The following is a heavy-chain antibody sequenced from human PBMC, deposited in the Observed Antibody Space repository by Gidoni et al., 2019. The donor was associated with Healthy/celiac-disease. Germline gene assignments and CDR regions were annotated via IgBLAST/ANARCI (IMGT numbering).Heavy chain of an antibody. CDR3: ARDRKRGTGYSSSQGFDP. D-gene: IGHD6-13*01. Sequence: VVKPGRSLRLSCAPSGFTFSSYGMQWVRQAPGKGLAWVAVIWYDVSNKYYADSVKGRFTISRDNSKNTLYLQMNSLRAEDTAVYYCARDRKRGTGYSSSQGFDPWGQGTLVTVSS. CDR1: GFTFSSYG. CDR2: IWYDVSNK. V-gene: IGHV3-33*01. J-gene: IGHJ5*02.